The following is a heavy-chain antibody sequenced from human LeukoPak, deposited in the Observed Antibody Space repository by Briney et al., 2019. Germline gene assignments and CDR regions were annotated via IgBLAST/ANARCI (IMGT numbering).Heavy chain of an antibody. Sequence: SQTLSLTCTVSGGSISSGGSYWSWIRQHPGKGLEWIGYIYYSGSTYYNPSLKRRVTISVDTSKNQFSLKLTSVTAADTAVYYCVRHRRVAVAGFDYWGQGTLVTVSS. CDR1: GGSISSGGSY. D-gene: IGHD6-19*01. CDR3: VRHRRVAVAGFDY. CDR2: IYYSGST. J-gene: IGHJ4*02. V-gene: IGHV4-31*03.